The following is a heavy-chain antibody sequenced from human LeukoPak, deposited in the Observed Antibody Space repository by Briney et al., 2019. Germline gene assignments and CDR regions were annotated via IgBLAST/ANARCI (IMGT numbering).Heavy chain of an antibody. CDR1: GGSISSISYY. CDR3: ARATRAARHFDY. J-gene: IGHJ4*02. CDR2: MNYSGST. D-gene: IGHD6-6*01. V-gene: IGHV4-39*07. Sequence: KTSETLSLTCTVSGGSISSISYYWGWIRQPPGKGLEWIVSMNYSGSTYNNPSLKSRVTISVDTSKNQFSLKLSSVTAADAAVYYCARATRAARHFDYWGQGTLVTVSS.